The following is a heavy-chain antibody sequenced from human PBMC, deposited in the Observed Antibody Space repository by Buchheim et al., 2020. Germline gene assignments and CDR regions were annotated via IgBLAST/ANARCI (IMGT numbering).Heavy chain of an antibody. J-gene: IGHJ4*02. Sequence: QVQLVQSGAEVKKPGASVKVSCKASGYTFINYYMHWVRQAPGQGLEWMGLINPRGGSTTCAQKFQGRVTMTRDTSTSTVYMELSSLRSEDTAVYYCARAAANWVDYWGQGTL. CDR1: GYTFINYY. CDR2: INPRGGST. D-gene: IGHD7-27*01. CDR3: ARAAANWVDY. V-gene: IGHV1-46*01.